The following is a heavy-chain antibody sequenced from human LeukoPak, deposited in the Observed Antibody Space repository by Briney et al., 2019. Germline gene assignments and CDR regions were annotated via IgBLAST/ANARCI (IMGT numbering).Heavy chain of an antibody. CDR2: INPNSGGT. J-gene: IGHJ4*02. V-gene: IGHV1-2*02. CDR3: ARDYYDSSGYGSFDY. D-gene: IGHD3-22*01. CDR1: GYTLTAYY. Sequence: ASVEVSCKASGYTLTAYYMHWVRQAPGQGLEWMGWINPNSGGTNYAQKFQGRVTMTRDTSISTAYMELSRLRSDDTAVFYCARDYYDSSGYGSFDYWGQGTLVTVSS.